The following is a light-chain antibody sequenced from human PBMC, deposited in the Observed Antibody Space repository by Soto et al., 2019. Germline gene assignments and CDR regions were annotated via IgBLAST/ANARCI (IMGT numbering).Light chain of an antibody. Sequence: QSVLTQPASVSGSPGQSITISCTGTISDVGSHNLVSWYQQHPGKAPKLIIYEVTERPSGVSSRFSGSRSGNTASLTISALQVEDEAVYSCCSFAGGATFVFGGGTKLTVL. CDR2: EVT. CDR3: CSFAGGATFV. V-gene: IGLV2-23*02. J-gene: IGLJ3*02. CDR1: ISDVGSHNL.